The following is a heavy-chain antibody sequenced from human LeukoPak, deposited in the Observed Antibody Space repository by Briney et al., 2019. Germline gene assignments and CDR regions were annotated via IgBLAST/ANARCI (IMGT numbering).Heavy chain of an antibody. J-gene: IGHJ4*02. CDR1: GYTFTSYD. D-gene: IGHD2-15*01. V-gene: IGHV1-8*01. Sequence: GASLKVSCKDSGYTFTSYDINWVRQASGQGLEWMGWMNPNSGNTGYAQKFQGRVTMTRNTSISTAYMELSSLRSEDTAVYYCARGPTRYCSGGSCYGEYYFDYWGQGTLVTVSS. CDR2: MNPNSGNT. CDR3: ARGPTRYCSGGSCYGEYYFDY.